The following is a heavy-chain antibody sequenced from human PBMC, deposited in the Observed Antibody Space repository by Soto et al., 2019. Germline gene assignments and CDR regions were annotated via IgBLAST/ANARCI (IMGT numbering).Heavy chain of an antibody. CDR3: ARDPYRVLMVNATNLYGMYV. CDR2: ISTYNGNT. V-gene: IGHV1-18*01. Sequence: QVQLVQSGAEVKKPGASVKVSCKASGYTFTTYDISWLRQAPGQGLEWMGRISTYNGNTNYPQSLQGRLTMTTDTPSTTAYMELRSLRSDVTAVYYCARDPYRVLMVNATNLYGMYVWGQGTTVTVSS. D-gene: IGHD2-8*01. CDR1: GYTFTTYD. J-gene: IGHJ6*02.